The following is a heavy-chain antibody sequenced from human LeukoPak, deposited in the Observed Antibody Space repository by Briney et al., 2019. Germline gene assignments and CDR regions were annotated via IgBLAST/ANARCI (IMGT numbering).Heavy chain of an antibody. CDR1: GGSISSGGYY. Sequence: SETLSLTCTVSGGSISSGGYYWSWIRQHPGKGLEWIGYIYYSGSTYYNPSLKSRVTISTDTSKNQFSLKLTSVTAADTAVYYCAGDHYLALKDWGQGILVTVSS. CDR2: IYYSGST. D-gene: IGHD1-26*01. V-gene: IGHV4-31*03. CDR3: AGDHYLALKD. J-gene: IGHJ4*02.